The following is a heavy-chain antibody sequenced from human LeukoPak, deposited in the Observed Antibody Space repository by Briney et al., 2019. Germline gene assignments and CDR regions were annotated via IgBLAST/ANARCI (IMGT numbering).Heavy chain of an antibody. CDR1: GGSISSSSYY. V-gene: IGHV4-39*01. CDR3: ARHEGRGSYYYYYGMDV. J-gene: IGHJ6*02. Sequence: SETLSLTCTVSGGSISSSSYYWGWIRQPPGKGLEWIGSIYYSGSTYYNPSLKSRVTMSVDTSKNQFSLKLSSVTAADTAVYYCARHEGRGSYYYYYGMDVWGQGTTVTVSS. D-gene: IGHD1-26*01. CDR2: IYYSGST.